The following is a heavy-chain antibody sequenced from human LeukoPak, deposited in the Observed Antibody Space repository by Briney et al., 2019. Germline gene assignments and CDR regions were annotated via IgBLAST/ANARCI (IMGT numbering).Heavy chain of an antibody. D-gene: IGHD3-10*01. CDR1: GYTFTSYG. CDR2: ISAYNGNT. V-gene: IGHV1-18*01. CDR3: ARDTSLLLWFGELLSHYYYYGMDV. J-gene: IGHJ6*02. Sequence: ASVKVSCKASGYTFTSYGISWVRPAPGQGLEWMGWISAYNGNTNYAQKLQGRVTMTTDTSTSTAYMELRSLRSDDTAVYYCARDTSLLLWFGELLSHYYYYGMDVWGQGTTVTVSS.